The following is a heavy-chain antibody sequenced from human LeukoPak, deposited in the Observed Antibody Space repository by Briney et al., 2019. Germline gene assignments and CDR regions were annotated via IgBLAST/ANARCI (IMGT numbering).Heavy chain of an antibody. V-gene: IGHV4-34*01. CDR2: GNDGGGT. D-gene: IGHD3-10*01. CDR1: GESLNGHY. Sequence: SETLSLTCAVYGESLNGHYWSWIRQSPGKGLEWIGEGNDGGGTKFNPSLKSRVTISADTSKNQFSLKLSSVTAADTAVYHCARDLPNYTMVRGALGSYYCYAMDVWGQGTTVTVSS. J-gene: IGHJ6*02. CDR3: ARDLPNYTMVRGALGSYYCYAMDV.